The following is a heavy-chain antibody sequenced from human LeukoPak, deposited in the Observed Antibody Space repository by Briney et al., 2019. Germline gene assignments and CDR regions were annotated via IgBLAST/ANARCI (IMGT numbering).Heavy chain of an antibody. J-gene: IGHJ4*02. CDR3: ARAHYYGSGSYSDY. D-gene: IGHD3-10*01. CDR2: IYYSGST. Sequence: KPSETLSLTCTVSGDSISSYYWNWIRQPPGKGLEWIGSIYYSGSTNYNPSLKSRVTISVDTSKSQFSLKLISVTAADTAVYYCARAHYYGSGSYSDYWGQGTLVTVSS. CDR1: GDSISSYY. V-gene: IGHV4-59*01.